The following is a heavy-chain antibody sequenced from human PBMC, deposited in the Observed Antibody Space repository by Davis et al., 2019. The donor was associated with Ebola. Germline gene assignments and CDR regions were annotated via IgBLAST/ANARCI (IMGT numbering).Heavy chain of an antibody. Sequence: HSQTLSLTCAISGDSVSGKNGAWNWIRQSPSRGLEWLGRTYYTSKWYTDFAVSMQSRMSVSPDTSKNEFSLQLSSMTPEDTAVYYCARGWLRSGFDYWGQGTLVIVSS. CDR1: GDSVSGKNGA. CDR2: TYYTSKWYT. D-gene: IGHD5-12*01. J-gene: IGHJ4*02. V-gene: IGHV6-1*01. CDR3: ARGWLRSGFDY.